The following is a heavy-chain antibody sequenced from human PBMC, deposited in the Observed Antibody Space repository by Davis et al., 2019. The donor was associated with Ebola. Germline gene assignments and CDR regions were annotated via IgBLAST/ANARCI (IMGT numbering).Heavy chain of an antibody. D-gene: IGHD1-26*01. Sequence: MPSETLSLTCAVYGGSFSGYYWSWICQPPGKGLEWIGEINHSGSTNYNPSLKSRVTISVDTSKNQFSLKLSSVTAADTAVYYCARRSGSFAFDYWGQGTLVTVSS. CDR3: ARRSGSFAFDY. CDR2: INHSGST. V-gene: IGHV4-34*01. J-gene: IGHJ4*02. CDR1: GGSFSGYY.